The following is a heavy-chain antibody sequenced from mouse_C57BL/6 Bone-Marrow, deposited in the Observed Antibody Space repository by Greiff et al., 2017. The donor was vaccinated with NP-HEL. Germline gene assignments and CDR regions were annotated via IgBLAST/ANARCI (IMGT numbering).Heavy chain of an antibody. Sequence: DVMLVESGGGLVKPGGSLKLSCAASGFTFSSYAMSWVRQTPEKRLEWVATISDGGSYTYYPDNVKGRFTISRDNAKNNLYLQMSHLKSEDTAMYYCARENGSRYFDYWGQGTTLTVSS. J-gene: IGHJ2*01. CDR3: ARENGSRYFDY. CDR2: ISDGGSYT. CDR1: GFTFSSYA. V-gene: IGHV5-4*01. D-gene: IGHD1-1*01.